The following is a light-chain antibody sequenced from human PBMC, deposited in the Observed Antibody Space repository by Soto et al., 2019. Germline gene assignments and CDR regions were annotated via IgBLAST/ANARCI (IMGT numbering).Light chain of an antibody. CDR2: DAS. CDR3: QQRSNWPLT. J-gene: IGKJ4*01. Sequence: EFVLTQSPATLSLSPGERATLSCRASQSVSSYLAWYQQKPGQAPRLLIYDASNRATGIPARFSGSGSGTDFTLTTSCLEPEDFAVYYCQQRSNWPLTFGGGTKVEIK. CDR1: QSVSSY. V-gene: IGKV3-11*01.